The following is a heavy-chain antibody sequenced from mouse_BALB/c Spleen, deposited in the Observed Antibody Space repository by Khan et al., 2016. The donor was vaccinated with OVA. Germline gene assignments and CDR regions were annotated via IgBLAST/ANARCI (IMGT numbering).Heavy chain of an antibody. CDR3: ARTARATFAY. J-gene: IGHJ3*01. CDR2: INTETGEP. Sequence: QVQLKQSGPELKKPGETVKISCKASGYTFTDYSMHWVKQAPGKGLKWMGWINTETGEPTYADDFKGRFAFSLETSASTAYLQINNLKDEDTTTYVCARTARATFAYWGQGTLVTVSA. V-gene: IGHV9-2-1*01. CDR1: GYTFTDYS. D-gene: IGHD3-1*01.